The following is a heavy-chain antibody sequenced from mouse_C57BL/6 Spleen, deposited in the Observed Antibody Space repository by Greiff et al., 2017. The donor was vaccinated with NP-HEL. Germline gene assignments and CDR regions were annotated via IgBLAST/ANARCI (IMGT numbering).Heavy chain of an antibody. J-gene: IGHJ2*01. CDR3: AREGELRDFDY. CDR2: INPYNGGT. Sequence: EVQPQQSGPVLVKPGASVKMSCKASGYTFTDYYMNWVKQSHGKSREWIGVINPYNGGTSYNQKFKGKATLTVDKSSSTAYMELNSLTSEDSAVYYCAREGELRDFDYWGQGTTLTVSS. V-gene: IGHV1-19*01. CDR1: GYTFTDYY.